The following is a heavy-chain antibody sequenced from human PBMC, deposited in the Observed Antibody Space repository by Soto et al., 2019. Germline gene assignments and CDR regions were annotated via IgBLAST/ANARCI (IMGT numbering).Heavy chain of an antibody. CDR2: ISSSGSTI. J-gene: IGHJ4*02. Sequence: GGSLSLSCAASGFTFSDYFMSWIRQAPGKGLEWVSYISSSGSTIYYADSVKGRFTISRDNAKNSLYLQMNSLRAEDTAVYYCARDRNNNVLRYFDWLYEFDYWGQGTLVTVSS. V-gene: IGHV3-11*01. D-gene: IGHD3-9*01. CDR3: ARDRNNNVLRYFDWLYEFDY. CDR1: GFTFSDYF.